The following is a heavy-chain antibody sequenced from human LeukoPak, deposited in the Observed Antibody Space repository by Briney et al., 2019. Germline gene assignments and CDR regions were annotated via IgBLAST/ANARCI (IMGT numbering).Heavy chain of an antibody. CDR3: AKAIAVAGTYAFDI. Sequence: TGGSLRLSCAASGFTFSSYAMSWVRQAPGKGLEWVSAISGSGGSTYYADSVKGRFTTSRDNSKNTLYLQMNSLRAEDTAVYYCAKAIAVAGTYAFDIWGQGTMVTVSS. V-gene: IGHV3-23*01. CDR1: GFTFSSYA. J-gene: IGHJ3*02. D-gene: IGHD6-19*01. CDR2: ISGSGGST.